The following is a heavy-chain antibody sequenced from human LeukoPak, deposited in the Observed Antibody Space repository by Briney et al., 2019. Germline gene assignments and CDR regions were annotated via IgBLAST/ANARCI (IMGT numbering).Heavy chain of an antibody. CDR2: XWYDGSNK. V-gene: IGHV3-33*01. CDR1: GFTFSSYG. D-gene: IGHD3-9*01. CDR3: ARSDYDILTGYYSAYGMDV. Sequence: GGSLRLSCAASGFTFSSYGMHWVRQAPGKGLEXXXXXWYDGSNKYYADSVKGRFTISRDNSKNTLYLQMNSLRAEDTAVYYCARSDYDILTGYYSAYGMDVWGKGTTVTVSS. J-gene: IGHJ6*04.